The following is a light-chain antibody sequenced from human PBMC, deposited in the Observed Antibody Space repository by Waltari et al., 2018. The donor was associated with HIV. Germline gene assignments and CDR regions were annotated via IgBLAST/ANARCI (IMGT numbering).Light chain of an antibody. CDR2: QDS. J-gene: IGLJ2*01. V-gene: IGLV3-1*01. Sequence: SYELSQSPLVSVSPGQTSSIPRSGAQLGDTYACWYQQKPGQSPVLVIYQDSKRPSGIPERFSGSNSGNTATLTISGTQAMDEADYYCQAWDSSLVVFGGGTKLTVL. CDR1: QLGDTY. CDR3: QAWDSSLVV.